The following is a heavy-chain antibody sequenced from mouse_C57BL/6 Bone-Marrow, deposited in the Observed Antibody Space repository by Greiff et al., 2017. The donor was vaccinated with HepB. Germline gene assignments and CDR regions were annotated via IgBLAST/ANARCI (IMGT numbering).Heavy chain of an antibody. Sequence: VQLQQPGAELVKPGASVKLSCKASGYTFTSYWMHWVKQRPGRGLEWIGRIDPNSGGTKYNEKFKSKATLTVDKPSSTAYMQLSSLTSEDSAVYYCARSSITTVWYFDVWGTGTTVTVSS. CDR2: IDPNSGGT. J-gene: IGHJ1*03. CDR3: ARSSITTVWYFDV. V-gene: IGHV1-72*01. D-gene: IGHD1-1*01. CDR1: GYTFTSYW.